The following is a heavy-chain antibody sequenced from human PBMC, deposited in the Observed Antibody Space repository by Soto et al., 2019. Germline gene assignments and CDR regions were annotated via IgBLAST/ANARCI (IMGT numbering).Heavy chain of an antibody. J-gene: IGHJ5*02. CDR2: INHSGST. D-gene: IGHD5-18*01. CDR1: GVSFSGYY. CDR3: TRAGDTALWFDP. Sequence: PSETLSLTCAVYGVSFSGYYWSWIRQPPGKGLEWIGEINHSGSTNYNPSLKSGVTISVDTSKNQFSLKLSSVTAADTAVYYCTRAGDTALWFDPWGQGTLVTVSS. V-gene: IGHV4-34*01.